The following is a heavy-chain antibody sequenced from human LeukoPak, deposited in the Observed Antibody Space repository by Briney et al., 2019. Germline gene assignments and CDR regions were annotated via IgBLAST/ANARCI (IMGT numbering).Heavy chain of an antibody. V-gene: IGHV3-30-3*01. CDR2: ISYDGSNK. CDR1: GFTFSSYA. J-gene: IGHJ5*02. D-gene: IGHD1-14*01. Sequence: GGSLRLSCAASGFTFSSYAMHWVRQAPGKGLEWVAVISYDGSNKYYADSVKGRFTISRDNSKNTLYLQMNSLRAEDTAVYYCAGDTELDPWGQGTLVTVSS. CDR3: AGDTELDP.